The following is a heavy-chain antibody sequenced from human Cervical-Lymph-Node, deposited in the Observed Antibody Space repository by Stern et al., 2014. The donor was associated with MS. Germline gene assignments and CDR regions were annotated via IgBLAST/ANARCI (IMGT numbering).Heavy chain of an antibody. V-gene: IGHV3-74*02. CDR3: ASAYRES. J-gene: IGHJ4*02. CDR2: INGDGTVS. Sequence: EVQLLESGGGLVQPGGSLMISCVASGFNFRTYWMHWVRHGPGKGLELVSRINGDGTVSTYADSVRGRFTISRNNANNTTSLQLNNLRVEDTAIYYCASAYRESWGQGTLVTVST. D-gene: IGHD1-1*01. CDR1: GFNFRTYW.